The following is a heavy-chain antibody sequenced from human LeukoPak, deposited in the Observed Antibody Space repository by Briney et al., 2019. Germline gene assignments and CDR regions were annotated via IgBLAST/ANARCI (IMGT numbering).Heavy chain of an antibody. J-gene: IGHJ4*02. CDR1: GYSFTTHW. CDR2: IFPGDSYT. CDR3: ASSESQTKFDY. D-gene: IGHD1/OR15-1a*01. Sequence: GESLKISCKGAGYSFTTHWIGWVRQMPGKGLEWMGIIFPGDSYTAYSPSFHGYVTISADKSISSAFLQWSSLKASDSAMYYCASSESQTKFDYWGQGTLVTVSS. V-gene: IGHV5-51*01.